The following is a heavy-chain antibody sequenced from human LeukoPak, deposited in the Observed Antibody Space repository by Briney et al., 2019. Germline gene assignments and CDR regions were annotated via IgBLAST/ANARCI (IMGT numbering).Heavy chain of an antibody. CDR2: ISSSSNTI. D-gene: IGHD4-11*01. V-gene: IGHV3-48*01. CDR3: ARDLHPTVTTYYYFYMDV. J-gene: IGHJ6*03. Sequence: PGGSLRLSCAAPGFTFSSYSMNWVRQAPGKGLEWVSYISSSSNTIYYADSVKGRFTISRDNAKNSLYLQMNSLRAEDTAVYYCARDLHPTVTTYYYFYMDVWGKGTTVTVSS. CDR1: GFTFSSYS.